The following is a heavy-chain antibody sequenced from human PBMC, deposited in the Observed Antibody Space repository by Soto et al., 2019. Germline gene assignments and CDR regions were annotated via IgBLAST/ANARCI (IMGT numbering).Heavy chain of an antibody. D-gene: IGHD5-18*01. V-gene: IGHV4-4*02. CDR1: GGSIRSNKW. CDR2: IYHSGST. J-gene: IGHJ4*02. CDR3: ARWGDWMQQVL. Sequence: QVQLQESGPGLVKPSGTLSLTCGVSGGSIRSNKWWSWVRQPPGKGLEWIGEIYHSGSTNYNPSLKSRVPLSVAKSKNQFSLKLNSVTAADTAVYYCARWGDWMQQVLWGQGTLVTVSS.